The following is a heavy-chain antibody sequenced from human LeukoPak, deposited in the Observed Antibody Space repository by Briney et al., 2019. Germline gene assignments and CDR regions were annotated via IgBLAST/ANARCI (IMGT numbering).Heavy chain of an antibody. CDR3: ARDRLGPSFSVSHFDL. Sequence: GGSLRLSCATSGFTFVDYGLSWVRRAPGKGLEWLCAINYNGAITDYADSVKGRFTISRDNAKNSLYLRMDSLRAEDTALYYCARDRLGPSFSVSHFDLWGQGTLATVSS. J-gene: IGHJ4*02. D-gene: IGHD3-3*02. V-gene: IGHV3-20*04. CDR1: GFTFVDYG. CDR2: INYNGAIT.